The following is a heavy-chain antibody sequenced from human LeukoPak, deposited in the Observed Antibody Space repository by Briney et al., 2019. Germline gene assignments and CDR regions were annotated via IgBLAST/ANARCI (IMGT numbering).Heavy chain of an antibody. CDR1: VGSFSGYY. J-gene: IGHJ3*02. CDR2: INHSGST. D-gene: IGHD2-8*01. V-gene: IGHV4-34*01. CDR3: ARGRKWRPFDI. Sequence: SETLSLTCAVYVGSFSGYYWSWIRQPPGKGLEWIGEINHSGSTNYNPSLKSRVTISVDTSKNQFSLKLSSVTAADTAVYYCARGRKWRPFDIWGQGTMVTVSS.